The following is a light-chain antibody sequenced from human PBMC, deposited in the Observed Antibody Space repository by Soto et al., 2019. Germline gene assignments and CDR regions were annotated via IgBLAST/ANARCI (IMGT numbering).Light chain of an antibody. V-gene: IGKV3-11*01. CDR1: RNISNY. J-gene: IGKJ1*01. CDR2: DAS. Sequence: EIVLTQSPATLSLSPGIRATLSCRASRNISNYLIWYQQKPGQAPRLLIYDASNRATGIPARFSGSGSGTDFTLTISCLEPEDFAVYYCQQRSSWPRTFGQGTKVDIK. CDR3: QQRSSWPRT.